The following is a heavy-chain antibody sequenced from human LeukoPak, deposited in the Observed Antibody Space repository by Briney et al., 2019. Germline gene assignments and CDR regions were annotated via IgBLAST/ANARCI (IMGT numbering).Heavy chain of an antibody. CDR1: GFTFSRYW. CDR2: INQEGSEE. Sequence: GGSLRLSCAASGFTFSRYWMSWVRQAPGKGLEWVANINQEGSEEYYVDSVKGRFTVSRDNAKSSLYLQMNSLRAEDTAVYYCARDYYDSSGYYWGGYWGQGTLVTVTS. CDR3: ARDYYDSSGYYWGGY. D-gene: IGHD3-22*01. J-gene: IGHJ4*02. V-gene: IGHV3-7*01.